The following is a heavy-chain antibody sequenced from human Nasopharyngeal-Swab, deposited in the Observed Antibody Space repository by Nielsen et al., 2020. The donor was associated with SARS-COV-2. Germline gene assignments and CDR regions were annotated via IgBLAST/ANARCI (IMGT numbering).Heavy chain of an antibody. CDR1: GFTFSSYA. V-gene: IGHV3-23*01. Sequence: GESLKISCAASGFTFSSYAMSWVRQAPGKGLEWVSAISGSGGSTYYADSVKGRFTISRDNSKNTLYLQMNSLRAEGTAVCYCAKNDFWSGYPRDYWGQGTLVTVSS. D-gene: IGHD3-3*01. CDR3: AKNDFWSGYPRDY. CDR2: ISGSGGST. J-gene: IGHJ4*02.